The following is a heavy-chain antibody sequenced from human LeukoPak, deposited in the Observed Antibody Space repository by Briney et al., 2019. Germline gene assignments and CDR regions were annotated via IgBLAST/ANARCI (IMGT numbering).Heavy chain of an antibody. CDR2: IYASGST. CDR3: ARDEWEPKYYYYYMEV. D-gene: IGHD1-26*01. J-gene: IGHJ6*03. V-gene: IGHV4-61*02. CDR1: GGSISSGNYY. Sequence: SETLSLTCTVSGGSISSGNYYWSWIRQPAGKGLEWIGRIYASGSTNYNPSLKSRVTISVDKSKNQFSLKLSSVTAADTAVYFCARDEWEPKYYYYYMEVWGKGTTVTVSS.